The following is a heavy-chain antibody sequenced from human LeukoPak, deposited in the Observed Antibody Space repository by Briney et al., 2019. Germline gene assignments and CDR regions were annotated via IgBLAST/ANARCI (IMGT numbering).Heavy chain of an antibody. Sequence: GGSLRLSCAASGFTFSSSGMSWVRQDPGKGLEWVSTISASGDNTYYADSVKGRFTISRDNAKSSLYLQMNSLRAEDTALYYCARHRTASDYWGQGTLVTVSS. J-gene: IGHJ4*02. D-gene: IGHD3-16*02. V-gene: IGHV3-23*01. CDR1: GFTFSSSG. CDR2: ISASGDNT. CDR3: ARHRTASDY.